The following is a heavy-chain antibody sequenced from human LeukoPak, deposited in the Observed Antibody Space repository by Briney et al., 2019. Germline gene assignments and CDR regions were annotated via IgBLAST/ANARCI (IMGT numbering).Heavy chain of an antibody. D-gene: IGHD1-26*01. Sequence: GESLILSCAAPGITFSTFAMSWVRQAPGRGLECVSVISGGADRTYYAETVKGRFTISRDNSKNTLYLQMNSLRAEDTAVYYCAKGHSAFGTGFDCWGQGTLVTVSS. CDR3: AKGHSAFGTGFDC. J-gene: IGHJ4*02. V-gene: IGHV3-23*01. CDR1: GITFSTFA. CDR2: ISGGADRT.